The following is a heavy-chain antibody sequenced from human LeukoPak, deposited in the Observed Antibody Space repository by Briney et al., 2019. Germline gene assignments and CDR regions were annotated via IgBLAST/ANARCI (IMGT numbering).Heavy chain of an antibody. CDR2: ISGSGGST. Sequence: SGGSLRLSCAASGFTFSSYAMSWVRQAPGKGLEWVSAISGSGGSTYYADSVKGRFTISRDNAKNPLYLQMNSLRDEDTAVYYCARDDYYDSSGYPLGYWGQGTLVTVSS. J-gene: IGHJ4*02. D-gene: IGHD3-22*01. CDR1: GFTFSSYA. V-gene: IGHV3-23*01. CDR3: ARDDYYDSSGYPLGY.